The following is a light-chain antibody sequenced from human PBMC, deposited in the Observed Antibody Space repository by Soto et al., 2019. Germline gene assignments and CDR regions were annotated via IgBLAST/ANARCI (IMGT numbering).Light chain of an antibody. CDR2: DAS. CDR1: QSVSSY. Sequence: EIVLTQSPATLSLSPGERATLSCRASQSVSSYLAWYQQKPGQAPRLLIYDASSRATGIPARFSGSGSGTGFTLTISGLEPEDFAVYYCQQRSNWPVTFGQGTKVEIK. J-gene: IGKJ1*01. CDR3: QQRSNWPVT. V-gene: IGKV3-11*01.